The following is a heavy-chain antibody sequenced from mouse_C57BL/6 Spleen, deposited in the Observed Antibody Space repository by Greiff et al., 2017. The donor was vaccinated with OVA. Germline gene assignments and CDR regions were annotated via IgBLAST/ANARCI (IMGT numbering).Heavy chain of an antibody. V-gene: IGHV1-76*01. J-gene: IGHJ4*01. CDR1: GYTFTDYY. D-gene: IGHD1-1*01. Sequence: QVQLKESGAELVRPGASVKLSCKASGYTFTDYYINWVKQRPGQGLEWIARIYPGSGNTYYNEKFKGKATLTAEKSSSTAYMQLSSLTSEDSAVYFCARADYYGSSYEDYAMDYWGQGTSVTVSS. CDR2: IYPGSGNT. CDR3: ARADYYGSSYEDYAMDY.